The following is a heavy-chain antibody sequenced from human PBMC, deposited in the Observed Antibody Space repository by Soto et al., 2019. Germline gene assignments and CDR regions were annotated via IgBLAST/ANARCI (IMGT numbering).Heavy chain of an antibody. D-gene: IGHD3-16*01. V-gene: IGHV1-8*01. CDR2: MNPNSGNT. CDR3: ARAWGTRRDY. J-gene: IGHJ4*02. CDR1: GYTFISYD. Sequence: QVQLVQSGAEVKKPGASVKVSCKASGYTFISYDINWVRQATGQGLEWMGWMNPNSGNTGYAQKLQGRVTMTRNTSISTAYLGLSSLGSDDTAVYYCARAWGTRRDYWGQGTLVTVS.